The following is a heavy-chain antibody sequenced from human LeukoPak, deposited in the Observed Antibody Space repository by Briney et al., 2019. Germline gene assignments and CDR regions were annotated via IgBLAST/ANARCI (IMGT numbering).Heavy chain of an antibody. V-gene: IGHV1-18*01. Sequence: ASVKVSCKASGYTFTSYDINWVRQATGQGLEWMGWMNPNSGNTNYAQKPQGRVTMTTDTSTSTAYMELRSLRSDDTAVYYCARDFYRLGYCSSTSCYNFDYWGHGTLVTVSS. CDR2: MNPNSGNT. D-gene: IGHD2-2*01. J-gene: IGHJ4*01. CDR3: ARDFYRLGYCSSTSCYNFDY. CDR1: GYTFTSYD.